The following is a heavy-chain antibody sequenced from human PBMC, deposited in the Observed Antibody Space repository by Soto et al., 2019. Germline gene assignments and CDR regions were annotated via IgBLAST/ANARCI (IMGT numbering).Heavy chain of an antibody. CDR2: IYWDDDK. J-gene: IGHJ4*02. CDR3: AHIVVAGLGYYLDY. CDR1: GFSLSSTRMA. Sequence: QITLKESGPPLVKPTQTLTLTCTFSGFSLSSTRMAVGWIRQPPGKALGWLALIYWDDDKRYSTFLKSRLTIPEDTSKNPLVLTMSLMVPVDTARYYCAHIVVAGLGYYLDYWGQGTLVTVSS. D-gene: IGHD6-19*01. V-gene: IGHV2-5*02.